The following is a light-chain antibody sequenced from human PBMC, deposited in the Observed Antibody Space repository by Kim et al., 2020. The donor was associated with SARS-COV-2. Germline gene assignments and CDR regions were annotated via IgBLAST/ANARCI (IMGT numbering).Light chain of an antibody. CDR2: DNN. CDR1: SSNIGTSN. J-gene: IGLJ2*01. CDR3: GTWDGSLSAAV. V-gene: IGLV1-51*01. Sequence: QSVLTQPPSVSAAPGQSVTISCSGSSSNIGTSNVFCYQQLPGTAPQLLIYDNNKRPSGVPDRFSGSKSGTSATLALTGLQTGDEADYYCGTWDGSLSAAVFGGGTQLTVL.